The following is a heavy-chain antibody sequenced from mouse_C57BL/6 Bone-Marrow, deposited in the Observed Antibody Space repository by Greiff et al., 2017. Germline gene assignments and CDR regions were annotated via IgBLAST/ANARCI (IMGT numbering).Heavy chain of an antibody. CDR3: ARGYYGGPRFAY. CDR1: GYAFSSSW. CDR2: MYPGDGDT. J-gene: IGHJ3*01. V-gene: IGHV1-82*01. Sequence: QVQLKESGPELVKPGASVKISCKASGYAFSSSWMNWVKQRPGKGLEWIGRMYPGDGDTNYNGKFKGKATLTADKSSSTAYMQLSSLTSEDSAVYFCARGYYGGPRFAYWGQGTLVTVSA. D-gene: IGHD2-1*01.